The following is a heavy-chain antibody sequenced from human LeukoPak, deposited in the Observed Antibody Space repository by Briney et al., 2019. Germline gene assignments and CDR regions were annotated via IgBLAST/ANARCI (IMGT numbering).Heavy chain of an antibody. J-gene: IGHJ4*02. CDR3: ARDGIMKPSIAAVVVDFDY. CDR1: GYTLTSYY. Sequence: ASVKVSCKASGYTLTSYYMHWVRQAPGQGLEWMGIINPSGGSTSYAQKFQGRVTMTRDTSTSTVYMELSSLRSEDTAVYYCARDGIMKPSIAAVVVDFDYWGQGTLVTVSS. V-gene: IGHV1-46*01. D-gene: IGHD6-6*01. CDR2: INPSGGST.